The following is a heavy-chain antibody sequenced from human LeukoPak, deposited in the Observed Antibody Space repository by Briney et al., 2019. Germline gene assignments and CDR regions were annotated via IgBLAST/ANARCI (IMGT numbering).Heavy chain of an antibody. J-gene: IGHJ4*02. V-gene: IGHV1-69*06. D-gene: IGHD4-23*01. CDR2: IIPLYGTS. CDR3: ATNSNTGGRGNFFDS. Sequence: GASVKVSCKASGGTFSNYEINWLRQAPGQGLEWLGGIIPLYGTSNYAQRFQDRVTMTADISTTTAYMEMTSLISEDTAVYYRATNSNTGGRGNFFDSWGQGSLVTVTT. CDR1: GGTFSNYE.